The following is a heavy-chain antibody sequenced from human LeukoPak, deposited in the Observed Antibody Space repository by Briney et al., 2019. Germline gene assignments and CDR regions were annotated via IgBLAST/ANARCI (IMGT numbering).Heavy chain of an antibody. V-gene: IGHV4-4*07. D-gene: IGHD3/OR15-3a*01. CDR2: IYTSGST. J-gene: IGHJ4*02. CDR1: GGSFSGYY. CDR3: ARDALAGDWYFDY. Sequence: SETLSLTCAVYGGSFSGYYWSWIRQPAGKGLEWIGRIYTSGSTNYNPSLKSRVTMSVDTSKNQFSLKLSSVTAADTAVYYCARDALAGDWYFDYWGQGTLVTVSS.